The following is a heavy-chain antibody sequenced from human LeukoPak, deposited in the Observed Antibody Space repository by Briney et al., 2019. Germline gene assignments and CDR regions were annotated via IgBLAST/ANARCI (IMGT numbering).Heavy chain of an antibody. J-gene: IGHJ4*02. V-gene: IGHV1-69*13. CDR2: IIPIFGTA. CDR3: ARDRGYYFDY. D-gene: IGHD5-24*01. CDR1: GYTFTSYD. Sequence: ASVKVSCKASGYTFTSYDINWVRQAPGQGLEWMGGIIPIFGTANYAQKFQGRVTITADESTSTAYMELSSLRSEDTAVYYCARDRGYYFDYWGQGTLVTVSS.